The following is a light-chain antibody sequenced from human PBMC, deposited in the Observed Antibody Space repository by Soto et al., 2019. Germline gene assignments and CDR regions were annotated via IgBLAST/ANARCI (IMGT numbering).Light chain of an antibody. CDR1: QSINSNY. CDR2: DTS. V-gene: IGKV3D-20*01. CDR3: QQYGSSPT. J-gene: IGKJ5*01. Sequence: EIVLTQSSSTLSLSPGERATLSCGASQSINSNYLAWYQQKPGLAPRLVIYDTSRRAPGIPDRLTGSGSGTDFTLTISRLEPEDSATYYCQQYGSSPTFGQGTRLEIK.